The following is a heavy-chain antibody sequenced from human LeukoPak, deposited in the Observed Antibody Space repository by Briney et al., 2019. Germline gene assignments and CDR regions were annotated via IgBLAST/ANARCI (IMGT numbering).Heavy chain of an antibody. J-gene: IGHJ4*02. V-gene: IGHV3-7*01. Sequence: GGSLRLSCATSGFTLSSYWMSWVRQAPGKGLEWVASIKQDGSEKKYVDSVKGRFIISRDNAKNSLYVQMNSLRVEDTAVYYCVREGGRSGSSWVFDYWGQGTLVTVSS. CDR1: GFTLSSYW. CDR3: VREGGRSGSSWVFDY. D-gene: IGHD6-13*01. CDR2: IKQDGSEK.